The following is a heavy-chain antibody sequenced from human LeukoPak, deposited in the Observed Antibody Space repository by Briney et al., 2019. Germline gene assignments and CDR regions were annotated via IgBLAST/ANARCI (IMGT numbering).Heavy chain of an antibody. CDR3: ARRGSYYNPADY. J-gene: IGHJ4*02. CDR1: GXSISSRSFY. CDR2: IYYSGST. D-gene: IGHD1-26*01. Sequence: SETLSLTCTVSGXSISSRSFYWGWLRQPPGKGLEWIGSIYYSGSTFYNPSLKSRVTISVDTSKNLFSLRLNSVTAADTAVYYCARRGSYYNPADYWGQGTLVTVSS. V-gene: IGHV4-39*01.